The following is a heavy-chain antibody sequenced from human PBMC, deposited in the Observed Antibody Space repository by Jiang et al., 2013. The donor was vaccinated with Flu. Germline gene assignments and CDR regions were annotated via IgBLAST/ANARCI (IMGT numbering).Heavy chain of an antibody. J-gene: IGHJ6*03. CDR2: ISGSGGST. V-gene: IGHV3-23*01. CDR1: GFTFSSYA. CDR3: AKFIGGCSGGSCYYHTKPTNYYYYMDV. Sequence: VQLLESGGGLVQPGGSLRLSCAASGFTFSSYAMSWVRQAPGKGLEWVSAISGSGGSTYYADSVKGRFTISRDNSKNTLYLQMNSLRAEDTAVYYCAKFIGGCSGGSCYYHTKPTNYYYYMDVWGKGTTVTVSS. D-gene: IGHD2-15*01.